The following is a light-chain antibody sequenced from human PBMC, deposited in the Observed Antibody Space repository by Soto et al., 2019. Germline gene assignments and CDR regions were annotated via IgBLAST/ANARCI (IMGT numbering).Light chain of an antibody. CDR1: QSVSSK. CDR3: QQYNTWRSIS. Sequence: EIVMTHSPATLSVSPCERAALSGSAGQSVSSKLAWYQHKPGQAPRLLIYDTDTRAAGSPARFTGSGSGTDFTLTISSLQSEDFAVYYCQQYNTWRSISFGQGTRLENK. V-gene: IGKV3-15*01. J-gene: IGKJ5*01. CDR2: DTD.